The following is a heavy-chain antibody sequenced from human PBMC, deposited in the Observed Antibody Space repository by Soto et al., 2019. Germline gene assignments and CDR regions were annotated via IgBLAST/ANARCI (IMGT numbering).Heavy chain of an antibody. J-gene: IGHJ5*02. D-gene: IGHD3-3*01. V-gene: IGHV1-69*13. CDR3: ARSPAYDFWSGYCWFDP. CDR1: GGTFSSYA. Sequence: SVKVSCKASGGTFSSYAISCVRQAPGQGLEWMGGIITIFGTANYAQKFQGRVTITADESTSTAYMELSSLRSEDTAVYYCARSPAYDFWSGYCWFDPWGQGTLVTVSS. CDR2: IITIFGTA.